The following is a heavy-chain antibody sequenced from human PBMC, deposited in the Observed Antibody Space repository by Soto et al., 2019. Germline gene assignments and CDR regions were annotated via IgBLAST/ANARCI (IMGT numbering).Heavy chain of an antibody. V-gene: IGHV4-4*02. CDR2: IFHTGTT. Sequence: QVQLLESGPGLVKPSGTLSLTCGVSGDSIYRSYWWSWVRLPPGKGPEWIGEIFHTGTTNYNPSLKRRLPMSVDKSKKEISLKLDSGTAADTAVYFCARSARYGVVGDYWGQGTGVTVSS. CDR1: GDSIYRSYW. J-gene: IGHJ4*02. D-gene: IGHD2-15*01. CDR3: ARSARYGVVGDY.